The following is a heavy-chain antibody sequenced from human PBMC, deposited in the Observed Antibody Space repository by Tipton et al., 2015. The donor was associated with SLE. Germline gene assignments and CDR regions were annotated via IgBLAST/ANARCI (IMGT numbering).Heavy chain of an antibody. J-gene: IGHJ6*02. CDR1: GFTFSSYD. CDR2: IGTAGDT. V-gene: IGHV3-13*01. Sequence: SLRLSCAASGFTFSSYDMHWVRQATGKGLEWVSVIGTAGDTYYPGSVKGRFTISRENAKNSLYLQMNSLRAGDTAVYYCARACSSTSCYDGMDVWGQGTTVTVSS. CDR3: ARACSSTSCYDGMDV. D-gene: IGHD2-2*01.